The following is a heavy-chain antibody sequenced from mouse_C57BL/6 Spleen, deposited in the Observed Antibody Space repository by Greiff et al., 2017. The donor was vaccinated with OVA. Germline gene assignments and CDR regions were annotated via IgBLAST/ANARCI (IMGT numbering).Heavy chain of an antibody. CDR3: ARREYYSRNYYAMDY. Sequence: QVQLQQPGAELVKPGASVKMSCKASGYTFTSYWITWVKQRPGQGLEWIGDIYPGSGSTNYNEKFKSKATLTVDTSSSTAYMQLSSLTSEDSAVYYCARREYYSRNYYAMDYWGQGTSVTVSS. D-gene: IGHD1-1*01. CDR2: IYPGSGST. J-gene: IGHJ4*01. V-gene: IGHV1-55*01. CDR1: GYTFTSYW.